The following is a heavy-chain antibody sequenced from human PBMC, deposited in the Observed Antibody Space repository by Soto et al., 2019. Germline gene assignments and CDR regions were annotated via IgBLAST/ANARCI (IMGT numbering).Heavy chain of an antibody. D-gene: IGHD3-16*01. CDR3: ARSTSYVGIDY. CDR2: ISSSSSYI. CDR1: GFTFSSYS. J-gene: IGHJ4*02. Sequence: EVQLVESGGGLVKPGGSLRLSCAASGFTFSSYSMNWVRQAPGKGLEWVSSISSSSSYIYYADSVKGRFTISRDNPKNPLDLQMNSLKAEDTAVYYCARSTSYVGIDYWGQGTLVTVSS. V-gene: IGHV3-21*01.